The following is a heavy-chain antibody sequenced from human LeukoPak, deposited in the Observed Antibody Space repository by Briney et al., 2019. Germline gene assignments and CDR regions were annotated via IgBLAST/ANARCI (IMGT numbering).Heavy chain of an antibody. CDR1: GGSISRTNYY. J-gene: IGHJ4*01. V-gene: IGHV4-39*01. D-gene: IGHD3-16*02. CDR3: ARHVRLGELSLGETDY. Sequence: PSETLSLTCTVSGGSISRTNYYWGWIRQPPGEGLEWIGSIYYNGATYYDPSLKRRITVSVDTSKNHFSLELSSVTAADTAVYYCARHVRLGELSLGETDYWGQEPWSPSPQ. CDR2: IYYNGAT.